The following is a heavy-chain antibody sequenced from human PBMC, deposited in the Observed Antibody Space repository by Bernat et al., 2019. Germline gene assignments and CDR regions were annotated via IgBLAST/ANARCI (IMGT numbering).Heavy chain of an antibody. CDR1: GFTFSSYS. CDR2: ISGDSSYI. D-gene: IGHD1-14*01. V-gene: IGHV3-21*01. CDR3: ASHPDNIGWFDY. Sequence: EVQLVESGGDLVEPGGSLRLSCAASGFTFSSYSMNWVRQAPGKGLEWVSAISGDSSYIFSADSVKGRFTISRDYAKNSLYLQMNSLRAEDTAVYYCASHPDNIGWFDYWGQRTLVTVSS. J-gene: IGHJ5*01.